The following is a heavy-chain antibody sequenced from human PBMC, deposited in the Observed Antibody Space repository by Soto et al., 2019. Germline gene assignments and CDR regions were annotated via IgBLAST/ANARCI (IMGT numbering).Heavy chain of an antibody. CDR1: GFAFSSYE. CDR3: ARIQSGGYWKFDY. Sequence: EVQLVESGGGLVQPGGSLRFSCAASGFAFSSYEMNWVRQAPGKGLEWVSYISGSVSTIFYADSVKGRFTISRDNAKNSLFLQMNSLRAEDTAVYYCARIQSGGYWKFDYWGQGILVTVSS. CDR2: ISGSVSTI. D-gene: IGHD1-26*01. V-gene: IGHV3-48*03. J-gene: IGHJ4*02.